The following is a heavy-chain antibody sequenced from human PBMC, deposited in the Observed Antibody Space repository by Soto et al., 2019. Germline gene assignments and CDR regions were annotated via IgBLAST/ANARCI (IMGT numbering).Heavy chain of an antibody. V-gene: IGHV4-30-2*01. CDR3: ARVRAPAAYYFDY. J-gene: IGHJ4*02. CDR1: GGSISSGGYS. Sequence: QLQLQESGSGLVKPSQTLSLTCAVSGGSISSGGYSWSWIRQPPGKGLEWIGYIYHSGSTYYNPSLKSRVXXSXDXXKNQFSLKLSSVTAADTAVYYCARVRAPAAYYFDYWGQGTLVTVSS. D-gene: IGHD2-2*01. CDR2: IYHSGST.